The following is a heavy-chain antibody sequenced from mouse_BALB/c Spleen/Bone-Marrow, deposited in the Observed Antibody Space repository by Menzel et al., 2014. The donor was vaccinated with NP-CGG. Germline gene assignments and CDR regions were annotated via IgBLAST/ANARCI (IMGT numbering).Heavy chain of an antibody. CDR2: IYPGDGST. V-gene: IGHV1S56*01. CDR1: GYTFTSYY. CDR3: ARGDYYYGSSRAWFAY. J-gene: IGHJ3*01. Sequence: VQLQQSGPELVKPGASVKMSCKAPGYTFTSYYIHWVKQRPGQGLEWIGWIYPGDGSTKYNEKFKGKTTLTADKSSSTAYMLLSSLTSEDSAIYFCARGDYYYGSSRAWFAYWGQGTLVTVSA. D-gene: IGHD1-1*01.